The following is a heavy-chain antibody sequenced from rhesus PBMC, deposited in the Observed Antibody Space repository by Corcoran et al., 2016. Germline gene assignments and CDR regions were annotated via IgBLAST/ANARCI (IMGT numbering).Heavy chain of an antibody. CDR2: IDPSDSHT. CDR3: AKHLQGGIAAAGSYGLDS. CDR1: GYSFTSYW. Sequence: EVQLVQSGAEVKRPGESLKISCKTSGYSFTSYWISWVRQMPGKGLEWMGAIDPSDSHTRYTPSFQGQVTISADKSISTAYLQWSRLKASDTSTYYCAKHLQGGIAAAGSYGLDSWGQGVVVTVSS. V-gene: IGHV5-20*01. J-gene: IGHJ6*01. D-gene: IGHD6-31*01.